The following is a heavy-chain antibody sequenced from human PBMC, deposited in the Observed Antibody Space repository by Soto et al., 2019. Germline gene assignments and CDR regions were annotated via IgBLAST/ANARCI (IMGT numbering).Heavy chain of an antibody. CDR2: ISGSGGST. V-gene: IGHV3-23*01. D-gene: IGHD3-10*01. J-gene: IGHJ4*02. CDR1: GFTFSSYA. Sequence: AGGSLRLSCAASGFTFSSYAMSWVRQAPGKGLEWVSAISGSGGSTYYADSVKGRFTISRDNSKNTLYLQMNSLRAEDTAVYYCAKLVPLLWFGDDLPLFDYWGQGTLVTVSS. CDR3: AKLVPLLWFGDDLPLFDY.